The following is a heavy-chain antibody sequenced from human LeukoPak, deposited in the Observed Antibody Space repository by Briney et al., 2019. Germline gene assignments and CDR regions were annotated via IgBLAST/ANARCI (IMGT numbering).Heavy chain of an antibody. CDR3: AIGYCRGGSCDDEPGDAFDI. V-gene: IGHV3-30*02. CDR1: GFTFSSYG. Sequence: PGGSLRLSCAASGFTFSSYGMHWVRQAPGKGLEWVAFIRYDGSNKYYADSVKGRFTISRDNSKNTLYLQMNSLRSEDTAVYYCAIGYCRGGSCDDEPGDAFDIWGQGTMVAVSS. D-gene: IGHD2-15*01. J-gene: IGHJ3*02. CDR2: IRYDGSNK.